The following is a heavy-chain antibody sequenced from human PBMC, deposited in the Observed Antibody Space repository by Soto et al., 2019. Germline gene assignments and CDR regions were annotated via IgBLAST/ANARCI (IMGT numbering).Heavy chain of an antibody. CDR1: GFTFSDYY. Sequence: QVQLVESGGGLVKPGGSLRLSCAASGFTFSDYYMSWIRQAPGKGREWVSYISSSSSYTNYADSVKGRFTISRDNAKNSLYLQMNSLRAEDTAVYYCARGDRGYSYALDYWGQGTLVTVSS. CDR2: ISSSSSYT. D-gene: IGHD5-18*01. CDR3: ARGDRGYSYALDY. V-gene: IGHV3-11*05. J-gene: IGHJ4*02.